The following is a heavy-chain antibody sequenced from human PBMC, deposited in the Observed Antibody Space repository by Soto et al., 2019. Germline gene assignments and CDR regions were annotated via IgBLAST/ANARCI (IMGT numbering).Heavy chain of an antibody. D-gene: IGHD6-19*01. V-gene: IGHV3-21*01. CDR3: ARELVGSGWYDLYYYYGMDV. Sequence: PGGSLRLSCAASGFTFSSYSMNWVRQAPGKGLEWVSSISSSSSYIYYADSVKGRFTISRDNAKNSLYLQMNSLRAEDTAVYYCARELVGSGWYDLYYYYGMDVWGQGTTVA. J-gene: IGHJ6*02. CDR2: ISSSSSYI. CDR1: GFTFSSYS.